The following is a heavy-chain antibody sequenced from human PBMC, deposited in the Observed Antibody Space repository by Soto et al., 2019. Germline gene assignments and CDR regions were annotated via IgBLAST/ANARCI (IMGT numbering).Heavy chain of an antibody. Sequence: QVQLQESGPGLVKPSQTLSLTCTVSGDSISSRSHYWNRIRRVPGNGLEFIGYIFYTGATYYNPSLRGRVSMSADTSKNQFSLNLRSVTAADTAIYYCAREGRHSGGMRESWFDPWGQGTLVTVSS. V-gene: IGHV4-31*03. CDR1: GDSISSRSHY. D-gene: IGHD3-10*01. CDR3: AREGRHSGGMRESWFDP. CDR2: IFYTGAT. J-gene: IGHJ5*02.